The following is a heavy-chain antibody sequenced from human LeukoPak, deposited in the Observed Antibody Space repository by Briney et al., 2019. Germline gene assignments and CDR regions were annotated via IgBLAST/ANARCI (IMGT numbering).Heavy chain of an antibody. Sequence: GASVKVSCKASGYTFTSYGISWVRQAPGQGLEWMGWISAYNGNTNYAQKLQGRVTMTTDTSTSTAYMELRSLRSDDTAVYYCARASPQWLVELGYMDVWGKGTTVTVSS. V-gene: IGHV1-18*01. CDR2: ISAYNGNT. CDR3: ARASPQWLVELGYMDV. CDR1: GYTFTSYG. D-gene: IGHD6-19*01. J-gene: IGHJ6*03.